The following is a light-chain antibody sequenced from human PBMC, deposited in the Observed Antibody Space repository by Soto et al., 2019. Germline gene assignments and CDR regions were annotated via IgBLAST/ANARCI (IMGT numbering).Light chain of an antibody. V-gene: IGLV1-47*01. J-gene: IGLJ2*01. CDR3: AAWDDSLSGPV. CDR2: RNN. Sequence: QSVRTQPPSASGTPGQRVTISCSGSSSNIGSNYVYWYQQLPGTAPKVLIYRNNQRPSGVPDRFSGSKSGTSASLAISGLRSEDEADYSCAAWDDSLSGPVFGGGTKLTVL. CDR1: SSNIGSNY.